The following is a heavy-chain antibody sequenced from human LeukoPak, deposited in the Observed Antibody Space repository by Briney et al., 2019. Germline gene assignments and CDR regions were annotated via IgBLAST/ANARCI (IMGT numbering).Heavy chain of an antibody. CDR3: ARDTYGGFDY. J-gene: IGHJ4*02. D-gene: IGHD4-23*01. Sequence: PGGSLRLSCAASGFRFRNYWMGWVRQAPGKGLEWVASINQDGSEKYYQDSVKGRFTISRDNAENSLYLQVNSLRAEDTAVYYCARDTYGGFDYWGQGTLVPVSS. CDR1: GFRFRNYW. CDR2: INQDGSEK. V-gene: IGHV3-7*01.